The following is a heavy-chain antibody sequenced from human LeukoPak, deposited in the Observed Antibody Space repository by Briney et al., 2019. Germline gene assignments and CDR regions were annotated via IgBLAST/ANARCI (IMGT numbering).Heavy chain of an antibody. CDR2: IYPGDSDT. V-gene: IGHV5-51*01. D-gene: IGHD3-10*01. CDR3: ASPITSADAFDI. J-gene: IGHJ3*02. CDR1: GYSFTSYW. Sequence: GESLKISCKGSGYSFTSYWIGWVRQMPGEGPEWMGIIYPGDSDTRYGPSFQGQVTISADKSISTAYLQWSSLKASDTAMYYCASPITSADAFDIWGQGTMVTVSS.